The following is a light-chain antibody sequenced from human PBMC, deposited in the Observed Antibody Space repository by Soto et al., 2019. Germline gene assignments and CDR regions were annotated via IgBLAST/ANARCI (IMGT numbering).Light chain of an antibody. Sequence: DIVMTQSPDSLAVSLGERATINCKSSQSVLYSSDNKNYLAWYQQKPGQSPKLLIYWASTRESGVPDRFSGSGSGTDFTLTISSLQAEDVSVYYCQQYYSTPWTFGQGTKVEFK. CDR2: WAS. J-gene: IGKJ1*01. CDR1: QSVLYSSDNKNY. V-gene: IGKV4-1*01. CDR3: QQYYSTPWT.